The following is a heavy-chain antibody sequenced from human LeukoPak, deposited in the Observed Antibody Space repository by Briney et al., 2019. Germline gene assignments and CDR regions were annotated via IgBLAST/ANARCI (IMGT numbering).Heavy chain of an antibody. D-gene: IGHD3-22*01. V-gene: IGHV3-23*01. CDR3: AKDLSYDSSGYYPYFDY. J-gene: IGHJ4*02. Sequence: TGGSLRLSCAASGFTFTSYALSWVRQAPGKGLEWVSAISGSGGSTYYADSVKGRFTISRDSSKNTLYLQMDSLRAEDTAVYYCAKDLSYDSSGYYPYFDYWGQGTLVTASS. CDR2: ISGSGGST. CDR1: GFTFTSYA.